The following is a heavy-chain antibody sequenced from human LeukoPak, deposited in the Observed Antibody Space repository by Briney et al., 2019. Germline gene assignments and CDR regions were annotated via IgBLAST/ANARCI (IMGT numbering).Heavy chain of an antibody. CDR2: INGVGTQT. CDR1: GFTFSGYY. Sequence: GGSLRLSCAASGFTFSGYYMFWVRQVPGKGLMWVSHINGVGTQTTYADTVKGRFTISRDNAKNSLYLQMNSLRAEDTAVYYCARDTEMLYYDANGYHAWGQGTMVTVSS. V-gene: IGHV3-74*01. CDR3: ARDTEMLYYDANGYHA. D-gene: IGHD3-22*01. J-gene: IGHJ3*01.